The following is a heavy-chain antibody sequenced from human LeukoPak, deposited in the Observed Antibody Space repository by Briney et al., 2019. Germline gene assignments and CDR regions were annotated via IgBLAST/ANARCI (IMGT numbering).Heavy chain of an antibody. CDR3: TRGGELMNF. J-gene: IGHJ4*02. D-gene: IGHD1-26*01. CDR1: GASVNSGNYY. V-gene: IGHV4-61*02. CDR2: IYTSGST. Sequence: SETLSLTWTVSGASVNSGNYYWTWIRQPAGKRLEWIGRIYTSGSTNYNPSLKSRVTISIDASKNQFSLRLSSVTAADTAVYYCTRGGELMNFWGQGTLVTVSS.